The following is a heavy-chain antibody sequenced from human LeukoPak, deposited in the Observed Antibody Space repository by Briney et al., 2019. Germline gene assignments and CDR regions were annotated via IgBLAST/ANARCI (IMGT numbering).Heavy chain of an antibody. V-gene: IGHV3-48*03. J-gene: IGHJ4*02. D-gene: IGHD3-22*01. CDR3: ARGDGDSSGYYSQGYFDY. CDR2: ISSSGGTI. CDR1: GFTFSSYE. Sequence: GGSLRLSCAASGFTFSSYEMNWVRQAPGKGLEWVSYISSSGGTIYYADSVKGRFTISRDNAKNSLYLQMNSLRAEDTAVYYCARGDGDSSGYYSQGYFDYWGQGTLVTVSS.